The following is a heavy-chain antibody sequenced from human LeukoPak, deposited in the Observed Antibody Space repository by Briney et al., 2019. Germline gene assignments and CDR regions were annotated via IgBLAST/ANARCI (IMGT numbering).Heavy chain of an antibody. CDR2: INSDGSST. D-gene: IGHD5-12*01. CDR3: ARRGYSGYDSYPSLDY. CDR1: GFTFSSYW. V-gene: IGHV3-74*01. Sequence: PGGSLRLSCAASGFTFSSYWMHWVRQAPGKGLVWVSGINSDGSSTSYADSVKGRFTISRGNAKNTLYLQMNSLRAEDTAVYYCARRGYSGYDSYPSLDYWGQGTLVTVSS. J-gene: IGHJ4*02.